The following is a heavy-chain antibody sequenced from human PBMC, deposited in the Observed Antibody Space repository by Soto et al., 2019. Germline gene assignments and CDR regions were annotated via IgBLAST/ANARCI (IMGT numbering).Heavy chain of an antibody. J-gene: IGHJ4*02. D-gene: IGHD3-10*01. Sequence: GASVKVSCKASGYTFTGYYMHWVRQAPGQGLEWMGWINPNSGGTNYAQKFQGWVTMTRDTSISTAYMELSRLRSDDTAVYYCARDSKAPNIVRGPADYWGQGTLVTVSS. CDR2: INPNSGGT. CDR3: ARDSKAPNIVRGPADY. CDR1: GYTFTGYY. V-gene: IGHV1-2*04.